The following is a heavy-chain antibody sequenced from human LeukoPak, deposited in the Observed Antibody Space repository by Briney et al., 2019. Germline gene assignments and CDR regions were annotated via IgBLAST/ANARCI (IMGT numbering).Heavy chain of an antibody. CDR1: GFTFSSYA. CDR3: ARDSDILTGYYFDY. J-gene: IGHJ4*02. D-gene: IGHD3-9*01. V-gene: IGHV3-30*04. CDR2: ISYDGSNK. Sequence: GGSLRPSCAASGFTFSSYAMHWVRQAPGNGLEWVAVISYDGSNKYYADSVKGRFTISRDNSKNTLYLQMNSLRAEDTAVYYCARDSDILTGYYFDYWGQGTLVTVSS.